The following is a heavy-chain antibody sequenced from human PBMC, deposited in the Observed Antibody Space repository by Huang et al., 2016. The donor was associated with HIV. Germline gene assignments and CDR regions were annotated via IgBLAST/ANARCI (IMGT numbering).Heavy chain of an antibody. CDR1: GYTFSTYD. CDR2: MNPKNGNT. J-gene: IGHJ6*03. CDR3: ARGRFGETYNYYMDV. V-gene: IGHV1-8*03. D-gene: IGHD3-10*01. Sequence: QVQLVQSGAEVRKPGASVKVSCKASGYTFSTYDINWVRQATGQGLEWMGYMNPKNGNTGYEQKCHGRGTFTRRTSISTADMELSRLTSEDTAVYYCARGRFGETYNYYMDVWGEGTTVTVS.